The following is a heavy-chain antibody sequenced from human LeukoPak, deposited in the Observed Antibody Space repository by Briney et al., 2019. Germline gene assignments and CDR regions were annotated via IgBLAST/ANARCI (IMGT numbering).Heavy chain of an antibody. Sequence: GGSLRLSCAASGFTFSSYSMNWVRQAPGKGLEWVSYISSSSYIYYADSVKGRFTISRDNAKNSLYLQMNSLRAEDTAVYYCAREGAAAGTDAFDIWGQGTMVTVSS. D-gene: IGHD6-13*01. J-gene: IGHJ3*02. CDR1: GFTFSSYS. V-gene: IGHV3-21*01. CDR2: ISSSSYI. CDR3: AREGAAAGTDAFDI.